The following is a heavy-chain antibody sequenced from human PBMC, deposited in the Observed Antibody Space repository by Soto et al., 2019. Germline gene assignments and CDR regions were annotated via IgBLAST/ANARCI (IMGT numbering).Heavy chain of an antibody. CDR2: INHSGST. J-gene: IGHJ6*02. CDR3: ARQVLLWFGSGHYYYYYGMDV. V-gene: IGHV4-34*01. Sequence: PSETLSLTCTVSGGSISSYYWSWIRQPPGKGLEWIGEINHSGSTNYNPSLKSRVTISVDTSKNQFSLKLSSVTAADTAVYYCARQVLLWFGSGHYYYYYGMDVWGQGTTVTVSS. D-gene: IGHD3-10*01. CDR1: GGSISSYY.